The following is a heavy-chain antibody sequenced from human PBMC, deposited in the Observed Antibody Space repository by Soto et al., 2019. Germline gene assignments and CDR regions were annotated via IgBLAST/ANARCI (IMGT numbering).Heavy chain of an antibody. D-gene: IGHD3-16*01. V-gene: IGHV3-13*01. J-gene: IGHJ5*02. CDR1: GFTFSNYD. CDR3: TTDRGITETVIFTS. Sequence: GGSLRLSCAASGFTFSNYDMHWVRQVTGKGLEWISSIGTAGDTYYAGSVRGRFTISRENAKNSLYLQMNSLRAGDTAVYYCTTDRGITETVIFTSWGLGTLVTVSS. CDR2: IGTAGDT.